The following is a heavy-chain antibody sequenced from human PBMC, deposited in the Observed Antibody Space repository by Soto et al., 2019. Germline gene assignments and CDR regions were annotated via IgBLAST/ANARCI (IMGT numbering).Heavy chain of an antibody. Sequence: GGSLRLSCAASGFTFSSYAMSWVRQAPGKGLEWVSAISGSGGSTYYADSVKGRFTISRDNSKNTLYLQMNSLRAEDTAVYYCARGFGPVAGTSYYYYGMDVWGQGTTVTVSS. CDR2: ISGSGGST. CDR1: GFTFSSYA. CDR3: ARGFGPVAGTSYYYYGMDV. J-gene: IGHJ6*02. D-gene: IGHD6-19*01. V-gene: IGHV3-23*01.